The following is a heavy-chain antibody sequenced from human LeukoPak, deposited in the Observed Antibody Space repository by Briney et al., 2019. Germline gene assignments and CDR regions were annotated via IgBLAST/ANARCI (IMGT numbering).Heavy chain of an antibody. Sequence: SQTLSLTCAISGDSVSSNSAAWNWIRQSPSRGLEWLGRTYYRSKWYNDYAVSVKSRITINPDTSKNQFSLQLNSVTPEDTAAYYCARVVAVAGTGSFDYWGQGTLVTVSS. J-gene: IGHJ4*02. CDR3: ARVVAVAGTGSFDY. CDR1: GDSVSSNSAA. V-gene: IGHV6-1*01. D-gene: IGHD6-19*01. CDR2: TYYRSKWYN.